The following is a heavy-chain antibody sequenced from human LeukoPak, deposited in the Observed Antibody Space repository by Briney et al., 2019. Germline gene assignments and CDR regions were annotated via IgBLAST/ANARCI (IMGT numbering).Heavy chain of an antibody. V-gene: IGHV3-53*05. CDR3: AKDHGDSSGYYFDY. CDR1: GFTVSSNY. Sequence: AGGSLRLSCAASGFTVSSNYMSWVRQAPGKGLEWVSVIYSGGSTYYADSVKGRFTISRDNSKNTLYLQMNSLRAEDTAVYYCAKDHGDSSGYYFDYWGQGTLVTVSS. J-gene: IGHJ4*02. CDR2: IYSGGST. D-gene: IGHD3-22*01.